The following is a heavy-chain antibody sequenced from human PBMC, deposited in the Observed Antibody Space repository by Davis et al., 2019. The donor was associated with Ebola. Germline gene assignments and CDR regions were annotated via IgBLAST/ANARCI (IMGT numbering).Heavy chain of an antibody. CDR2: ISFDASRI. V-gene: IGHV3-30*04. Sequence: GESLKISCAASGFTFNNYNLHWVRQTPGKGLEWLAAISFDASRIYYADSVKGRFIISRDNSKSTLYLQINSLRTEDTATYYCARGDTGDDASELDHWSQGTLVTVSS. D-gene: IGHD3-10*01. CDR3: ARGDTGDDASELDH. CDR1: GFTFNNYN. J-gene: IGHJ4*02.